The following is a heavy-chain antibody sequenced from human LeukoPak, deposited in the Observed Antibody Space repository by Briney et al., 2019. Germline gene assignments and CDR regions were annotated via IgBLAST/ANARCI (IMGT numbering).Heavy chain of an antibody. CDR3: AREDNAFEL. CDR2: INSGSNSI. Sequence: PGGSLRLSCAASGFNFNDYEMDWVRQAPGKGLEWIAYINSGSNSIYYVDSVRGRVTISRHSASQSVHLQMNSLRVEDTGVYFCAREDNAFELWGQGTVVTVSS. D-gene: IGHD2-15*01. J-gene: IGHJ3*01. CDR1: GFNFNDYE. V-gene: IGHV3-48*03.